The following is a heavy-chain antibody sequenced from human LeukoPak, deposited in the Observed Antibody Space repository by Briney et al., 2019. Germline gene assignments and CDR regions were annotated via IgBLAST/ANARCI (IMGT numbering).Heavy chain of an antibody. CDR3: AKEVAPDRSGFDAFDI. D-gene: IGHD3-22*01. J-gene: IGHJ3*02. Sequence: PGGSLRLSCAASGFTFSSYEMDWVRQAPGKGLEWVSYISSSGSTIYYADSVKGRFTISRDNAKNSLYLQMNSLGAEDTAVYYCAKEVAPDRSGFDAFDIWGQGTMVTVSS. V-gene: IGHV3-48*03. CDR1: GFTFSSYE. CDR2: ISSSGSTI.